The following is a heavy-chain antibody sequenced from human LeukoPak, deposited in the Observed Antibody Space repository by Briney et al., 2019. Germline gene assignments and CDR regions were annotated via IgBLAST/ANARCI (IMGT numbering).Heavy chain of an antibody. CDR1: GFTFSTCV. CDR2: IDPNGKTS. Sequence: PGGSLRLSCAASGFTFSTCVMLWVRQAPGMGLEYVSSIDPNGKTSYYADSVKGRFTISRDNSNNVLYLQMGSLTTEDMAVYYCAAQTTLTGAYDPWGQGTLVTVSS. CDR3: AAQTTLTGAYDP. D-gene: IGHD1-20*01. V-gene: IGHV3-64*02. J-gene: IGHJ5*02.